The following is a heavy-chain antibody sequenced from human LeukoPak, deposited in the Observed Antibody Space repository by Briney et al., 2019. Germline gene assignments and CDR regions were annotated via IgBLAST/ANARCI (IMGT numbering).Heavy chain of an antibody. D-gene: IGHD2-21*01. CDR2: IRYDETNK. J-gene: IGHJ4*02. CDR3: AKEYLVFAPGT. Sequence: PGGSLRLSCAASGFSLITNGMHWVRQAPGKGLEWVSFIRYDETNKYYADSVKGRFAISRDNSKNTLYLQMNSLRAEDTAVYYCAKEYLVFAPGTRGQGTLVTVS. V-gene: IGHV3-30*02. CDR1: GFSLITNG.